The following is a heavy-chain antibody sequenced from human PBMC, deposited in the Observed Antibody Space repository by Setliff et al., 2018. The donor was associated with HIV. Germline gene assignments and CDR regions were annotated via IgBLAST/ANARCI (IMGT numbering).Heavy chain of an antibody. D-gene: IGHD3-10*01. CDR2: IYSGGST. CDR1: GFTVSDNY. J-gene: IGHJ4*02. V-gene: IGHV3-53*05. Sequence: PGGSLRLSCAASGFTVSDNYMSWVRQAPGKGLECVSIIYSGGSTYYADSVKGRFAVSRDNSKNTLYLQMNSLRVVDTAVYYCARDPNGSGNSLPNWGQGTLVTVSS. CDR3: ARDPNGSGNSLPN.